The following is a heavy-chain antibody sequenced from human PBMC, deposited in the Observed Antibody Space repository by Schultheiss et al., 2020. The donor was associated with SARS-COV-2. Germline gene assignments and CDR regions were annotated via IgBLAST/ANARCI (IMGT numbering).Heavy chain of an antibody. V-gene: IGHV3-23*01. CDR3: AKDLAVAGIGGGGGY. Sequence: GGSLRLSCAASGFTFSSYAMSWVRQAPGKGLEWVSAISGSGGSTYYADSVKGRFTISRDNSKNTLYLQMNSLRAEDTAVYYCAKDLAVAGIGGGGGYWGQGTLVTVSS. D-gene: IGHD6-19*01. CDR2: ISGSGGST. J-gene: IGHJ4*02. CDR1: GFTFSSYA.